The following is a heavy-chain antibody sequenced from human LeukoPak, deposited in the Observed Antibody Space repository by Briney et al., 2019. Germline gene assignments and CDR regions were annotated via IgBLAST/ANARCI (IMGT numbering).Heavy chain of an antibody. CDR1: GGSISGSSYY. D-gene: IGHD5-12*01. V-gene: IGHV4-39*07. CDR2: IYFGGST. J-gene: IGHJ4*02. CDR3: ARGGGYASPIGY. Sequence: SETLSLTCTVSGGSISGSSYYWGWIRQPPGKGLEWIGSIYFGGSTYYNPSLKSRVTISVDTSKNQFSLKLSSVTAADTAVYYCARGGGYASPIGYWGQGALVTVSS.